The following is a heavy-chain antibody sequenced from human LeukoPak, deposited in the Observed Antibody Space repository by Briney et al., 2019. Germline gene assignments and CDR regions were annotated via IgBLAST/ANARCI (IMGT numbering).Heavy chain of an antibody. V-gene: IGHV3-23*01. D-gene: IGHD2/OR15-2a*01. Sequence: GGSLRLSCAASGFTFSSYAMSWVRQAPGKGLEWVSTIIGSGGSTYYADSVKGRFTISRDNSKNTMYLQMNTLGAEDTAVYYCAKSFQGFDSWGQGTLVSVSS. J-gene: IGHJ4*02. CDR2: IIGSGGST. CDR3: AKSFQGFDS. CDR1: GFTFSSYA.